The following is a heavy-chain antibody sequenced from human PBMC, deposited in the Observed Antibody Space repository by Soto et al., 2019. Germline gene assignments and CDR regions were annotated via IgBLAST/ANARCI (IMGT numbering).Heavy chain of an antibody. CDR2: SSAYNGNT. Sequence: ASVKVSCKASGYTFTSYGISWVRQAPGQGLEWMGWSSAYNGNTNYAQKLQGRVTMTTDTSPSTAYMELRSLSSDDTAVYYCLHSGRYLSEPPDYWGQGTLGTVSS. V-gene: IGHV1-18*01. CDR3: LHSGRYLSEPPDY. CDR1: GYTFTSYG. D-gene: IGHD3-10*01. J-gene: IGHJ4*02.